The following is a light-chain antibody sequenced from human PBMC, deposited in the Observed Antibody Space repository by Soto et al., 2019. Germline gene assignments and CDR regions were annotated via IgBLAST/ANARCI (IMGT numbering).Light chain of an antibody. CDR3: QQSYSTLPYT. Sequence: IQMTQSPSSLSASVGDRVTLRCRASRNISSDLNWYQQKPGKAPKLLIYRASTLQNGVPSRFSGAWSATDFTLTISSLRPEDFATYSCQQSYSTLPYTFGQGTKVEIK. CDR1: RNISSD. CDR2: RAS. V-gene: IGKV1-39*01. J-gene: IGKJ2*01.